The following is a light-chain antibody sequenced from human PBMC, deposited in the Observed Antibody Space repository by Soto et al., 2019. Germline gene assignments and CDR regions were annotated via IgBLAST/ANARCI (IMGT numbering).Light chain of an antibody. CDR2: DAS. Sequence: DIQMTQSPSTLSASVGDRVTITCRASQSISSWLAWYQQKPGKAPKLLIYDASSLESGVPSRFSGSGSGTEFTLTISSLQADDFATYYCQQSDTYPLTFGQGTRLDIK. CDR1: QSISSW. V-gene: IGKV1-5*01. J-gene: IGKJ5*01. CDR3: QQSDTYPLT.